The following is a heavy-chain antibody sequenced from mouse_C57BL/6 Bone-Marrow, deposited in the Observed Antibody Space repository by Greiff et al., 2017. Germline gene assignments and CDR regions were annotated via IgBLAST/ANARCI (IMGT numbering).Heavy chain of an antibody. Sequence: EVQLQQSGAELVRPGASVKLSCTASGFNIKDDYMHWVKQRPEQGLEWIGWIDPENGDTEYASKFQGKATITADTSSNTAYLQLSSLTSEDTAVYSCTTGCAEDCAMDYWGQGTSVTVSS. D-gene: IGHD3-3*01. CDR2: IDPENGDT. CDR1: GFNIKDDY. V-gene: IGHV14-4*01. CDR3: TTGCAEDCAMDY. J-gene: IGHJ4*01.